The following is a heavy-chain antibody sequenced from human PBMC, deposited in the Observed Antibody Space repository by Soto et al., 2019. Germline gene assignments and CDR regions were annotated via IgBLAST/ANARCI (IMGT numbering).Heavy chain of an antibody. CDR3: AREWGYYDRVYGMDV. CDR2: IYTSGST. CDR1: GGSISSYY. J-gene: IGHJ6*02. D-gene: IGHD3-22*01. V-gene: IGHV4-4*07. Sequence: PSETLSLTFTVSGGSISSYYWSWIRQPAGKGLEWIGRIYTSGSTNYNPSLKSRVTMSVDTSKNQFSLKLSSVTAADTAVYYCAREWGYYDRVYGMDVWGQGTTVTVSS.